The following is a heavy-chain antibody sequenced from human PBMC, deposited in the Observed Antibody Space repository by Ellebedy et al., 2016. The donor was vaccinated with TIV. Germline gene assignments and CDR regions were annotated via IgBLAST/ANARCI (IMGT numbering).Heavy chain of an antibody. CDR3: AKVTPPLLGATES. Sequence: GGSLRLXXAASGFTFSTHAMSWVRPAPRKGLEWVSSIGASGTTIYYADSVKGRFIISRDNSKNTLYLQMNSLRADDTAVYYCAKVTPPLLGATESWGQGTLVTVSS. J-gene: IGHJ5*02. CDR2: IGASGTTI. D-gene: IGHD1-26*01. CDR1: GFTFSTHA. V-gene: IGHV3-23*01.